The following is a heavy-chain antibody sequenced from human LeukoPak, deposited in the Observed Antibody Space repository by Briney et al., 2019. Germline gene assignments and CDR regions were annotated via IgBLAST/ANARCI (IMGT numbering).Heavy chain of an antibody. CDR1: GGSISSGGYY. CDR3: ARIRLGRPGYYFDY. J-gene: IGHJ4*02. CDR2: TYYSGST. D-gene: IGHD2-2*01. V-gene: IGHV4-31*03. Sequence: PSQTLSLTCTVSGGSISSGGYYWSWIRQHPGKGLEWIGYTYYSGSTYYNPSLKSRVTISVDTSKNQFSLKLSSVTAADTAVYYCARIRLGRPGYYFDYWGQGTLVTVSS.